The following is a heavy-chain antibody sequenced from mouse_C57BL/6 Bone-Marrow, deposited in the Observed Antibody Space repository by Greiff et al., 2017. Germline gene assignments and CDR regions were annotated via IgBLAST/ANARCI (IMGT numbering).Heavy chain of an antibody. Sequence: QVQLQQSGPELVRPGVSVKISCKGSGYTFTDYAMHWVKQSHAKSLEWIGVISTYYGDASYNQKFKDKATMTVDKSSSTAYMELARMTSEDSAVYYGASRYYYGSRGYFDVWGTGTTVTVSA. D-gene: IGHD1-1*01. CDR3: ASRYYYGSRGYFDV. J-gene: IGHJ1*03. CDR1: GYTFTDYA. CDR2: ISTYYGDA. V-gene: IGHV1-67*01.